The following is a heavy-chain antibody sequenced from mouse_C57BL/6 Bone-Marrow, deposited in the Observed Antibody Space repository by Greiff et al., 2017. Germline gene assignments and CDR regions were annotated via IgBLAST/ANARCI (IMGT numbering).Heavy chain of an antibody. CDR2: IYPGSGNT. Sequence: VQLQQSGAELVRPGASVKLSCKASGYTFTDYYINWVKQRPGQGLEWIARIYPGSGNTYYNEKFKGKATLTAEKSSSTAYMQLSSLTSEDSAVYFCARRDRGGWFAYWGQGTLVTVSA. CDR1: GYTFTDYY. V-gene: IGHV1-76*01. D-gene: IGHD3-3*01. CDR3: ARRDRGGWFAY. J-gene: IGHJ3*01.